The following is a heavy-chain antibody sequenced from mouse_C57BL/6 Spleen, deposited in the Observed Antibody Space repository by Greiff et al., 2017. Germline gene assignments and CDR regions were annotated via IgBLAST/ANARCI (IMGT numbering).Heavy chain of an antibody. Sequence: VQLQQSGAELVRPGTSVKVSCKASGYAFTNYLIEWVKQRPGQGLEWIGVINPGSGGTNYNEKFKGKATLTADKSSSTAYMQLSSLTSEDSAVYFCASLYDYEADWGQGTLVTVSA. V-gene: IGHV1-54*01. D-gene: IGHD2-4*01. CDR3: ASLYDYEAD. J-gene: IGHJ3*01. CDR2: INPGSGGT. CDR1: GYAFTNYL.